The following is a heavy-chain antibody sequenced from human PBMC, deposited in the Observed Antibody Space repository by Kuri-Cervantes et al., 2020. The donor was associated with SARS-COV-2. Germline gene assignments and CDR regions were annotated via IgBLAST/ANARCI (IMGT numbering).Heavy chain of an antibody. CDR3: ARDLRLGNSLDY. D-gene: IGHD7-27*01. J-gene: IGHJ4*02. CDR2: ISSSGSAI. CDR1: GFIFSDYY. V-gene: IGHV3-11*04. Sequence: GESLKFSWAASGFIFSDYYMTWIRQPPGKGLEWVSYISSSGSAITYTDSVKGRFTISRDNAKNPLYLQMNSLRAEDTAVYYGARDLRLGNSLDYWGRGTLVTVSS.